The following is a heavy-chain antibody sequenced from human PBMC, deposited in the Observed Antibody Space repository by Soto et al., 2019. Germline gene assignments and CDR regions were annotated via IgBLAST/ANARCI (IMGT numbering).Heavy chain of an antibody. CDR2: ISSGGTYT. CDR1: GFTFSSHW. Sequence: EVHLEESGGSLVQPGGSLRLSCAASGFTFSSHWMHWVRQAPGKGLVWVSRISSGGTYTTYAASVEGRFTISRDNAKNTLYLQMNSLRAEDTALYYCARVGGNSGLDQWGQGTLVTVSS. J-gene: IGHJ4*02. V-gene: IGHV3-74*03. CDR3: ARVGGNSGLDQ. D-gene: IGHD6-19*01.